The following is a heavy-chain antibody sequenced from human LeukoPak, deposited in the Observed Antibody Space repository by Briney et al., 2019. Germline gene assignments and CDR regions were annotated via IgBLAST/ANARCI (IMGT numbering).Heavy chain of an antibody. V-gene: IGHV4-59*01. D-gene: IGHD3-10*01. CDR3: ARGPSYGSGSLYYYGMDV. Sequence: SETLSLTCAVSGGSIGTYYWSWIRQPPGKGLEWIGYIHYSGTTNYNPSLKSRVTISIDTSKNQFSLKLSSVIAADTAVYYCARGPSYGSGSLYYYGMDVWGQGTTVTVSS. CDR1: GGSIGTYY. J-gene: IGHJ6*02. CDR2: IHYSGTT.